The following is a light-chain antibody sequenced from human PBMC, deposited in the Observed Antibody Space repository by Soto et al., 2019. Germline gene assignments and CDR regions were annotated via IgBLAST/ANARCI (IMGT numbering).Light chain of an antibody. Sequence: QSVRTQPASVSGSPGQSITISCTGTSRDVGGYDYVSWYQQYPGKAPKLMIYGVTNRPSGVSNRFSGSKTGNTASLTISGLQAEDEAYYYCFSHRRGDSHVFGTGTKVTVL. CDR3: FSHRRGDSHV. V-gene: IGLV2-14*01. J-gene: IGLJ1*01. CDR2: GVT. CDR1: SRDVGGYDY.